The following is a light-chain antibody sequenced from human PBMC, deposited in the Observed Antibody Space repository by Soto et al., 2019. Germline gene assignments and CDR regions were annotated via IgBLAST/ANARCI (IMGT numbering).Light chain of an antibody. J-gene: IGKJ1*01. CDR2: GTS. CDR3: QQYGTSPRT. CDR1: QSVSNNY. V-gene: IGKV3-20*01. Sequence: EIVLTQSPGTLPLSPGERATLSCRASQSVSNNYLAWYQQKPGQAPRLLIYGTSTRATGIPDRFSGSGSGTDFTLTISGLEPEDFAVFYCQQYGTSPRTFGQGTKVDIK.